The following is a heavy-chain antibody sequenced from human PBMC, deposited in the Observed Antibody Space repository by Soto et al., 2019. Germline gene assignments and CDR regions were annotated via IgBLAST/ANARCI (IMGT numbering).Heavy chain of an antibody. V-gene: IGHV6-1*01. CDR2: TYYRSKWYN. D-gene: IGHD6-19*01. CDR3: VREEIEVAASLLLNYFDP. Sequence: SQTLSLTCAISGDSVSSNSAAWHWIRQSPSRGLEWLGRTYYRSKWYNDYAVSVKSRIIIIPDTSTNQFSLQLNSVTPEDTAVYYCVREEIEVAASLLLNYFDPLGQGTHVTVSS. J-gene: IGHJ5*02. CDR1: GDSVSSNSAA.